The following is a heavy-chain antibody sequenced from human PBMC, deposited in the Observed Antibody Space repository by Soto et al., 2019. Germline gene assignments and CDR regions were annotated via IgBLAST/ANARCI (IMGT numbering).Heavy chain of an antibody. CDR1: GFPFSNAW. CDR2: IKSKTDGGAT. D-gene: IGHD1-1*01. J-gene: IGHJ6*02. CDR3: GYNMDV. V-gene: IGHV3-15*07. Sequence: PGGSLSLSCAASGFPFSNAWMNWVRQAPGKGLEWVGRIKSKTDGGATDYVAPVKGRFTISRDDSISTLYLQMNILNTEDTAVYYCGYNMDVWGQGTTVTVSS.